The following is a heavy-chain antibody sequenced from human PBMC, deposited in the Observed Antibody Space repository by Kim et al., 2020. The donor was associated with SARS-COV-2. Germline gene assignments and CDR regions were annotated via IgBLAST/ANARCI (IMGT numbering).Heavy chain of an antibody. CDR3: ATGFGGYCSGGSCPKNDY. V-gene: IGHV1-24*01. CDR2: FGPEDGET. CDR1: GYTLTKLS. D-gene: IGHD2-15*01. Sequence: ASVKVSCKVSGYTLTKLSMHWVRQAPGKGLEWMGGFGPEDGETIYAQTFQARVTMTEDTSTDTAYMALSSLRSEDTAVYYSATGFGGYCSGGSCPKNDYWGQGTLVTVSS. J-gene: IGHJ4*02.